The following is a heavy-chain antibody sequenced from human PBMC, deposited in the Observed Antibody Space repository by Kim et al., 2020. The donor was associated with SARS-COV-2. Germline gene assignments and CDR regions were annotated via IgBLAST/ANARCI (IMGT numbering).Heavy chain of an antibody. J-gene: IGHJ4*02. V-gene: IGHV6-1*01. CDR1: GDSVSSNSVI. CDR3: ARDNHGGGWAFDH. D-gene: IGHD6-19*01. Sequence: SQTLSLTCAISGDSVSSNSVIWNWIRQSPSRGLEWLGRTYYKSKWYTEYAVSVKGRITINPDTFKNQFSLQMNSVTPEDTAVYYCARDNHGGGWAFDHWGQGTLVTVSS. CDR2: TYYKSKWYT.